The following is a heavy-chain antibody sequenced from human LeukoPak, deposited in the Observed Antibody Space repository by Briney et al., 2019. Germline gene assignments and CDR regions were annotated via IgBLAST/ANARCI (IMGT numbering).Heavy chain of an antibody. CDR1: GYTFSNYY. CDR3: ARDHFDSSGYHYLLGYFEH. D-gene: IGHD3-22*01. V-gene: IGHV1-46*01. Sequence: ASVKVSCKASGYTFSNYYVHWVRQAPGQGLEWMGIIKPSGGGTSYALKFQGRVTLTRDTSTGTAYMELSSLRSEDTAVYYCARDHFDSSGYHYLLGYFEHWGQGTLVTVSS. J-gene: IGHJ1*01. CDR2: IKPSGGGT.